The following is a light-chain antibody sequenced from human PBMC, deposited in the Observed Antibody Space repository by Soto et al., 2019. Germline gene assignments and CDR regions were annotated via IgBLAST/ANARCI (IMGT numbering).Light chain of an antibody. Sequence: EIVLTQSPATLSLSPGERATISCRASQSLSSYLAWYQQKRGQAPRLLIYDASKRATGIPARFSGSGSGTDFTLSISSLEPEDLAVYYCQQRSDWPLTFGGGTKVETK. CDR3: QQRSDWPLT. CDR1: QSLSSY. J-gene: IGKJ4*01. CDR2: DAS. V-gene: IGKV3-11*01.